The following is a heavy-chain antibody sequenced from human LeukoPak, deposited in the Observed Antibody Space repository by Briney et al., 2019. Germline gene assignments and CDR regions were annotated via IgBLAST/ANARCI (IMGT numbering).Heavy chain of an antibody. D-gene: IGHD1-26*01. J-gene: IGHJ4*02. CDR1: GGSISSGSFY. V-gene: IGHV4-39*01. Sequence: SETLSLTCTVSGGSISSGSFYWGWIRQPPGKGLQWIGSISCSGNTHYNPSLKSRVAISVDTSKTQFSPKLSSVTAADTAVYYCARQGGVGATGFDDCWGQGTLVTVSS. CDR2: ISCSGNT. CDR3: ARQGGVGATGFDDC.